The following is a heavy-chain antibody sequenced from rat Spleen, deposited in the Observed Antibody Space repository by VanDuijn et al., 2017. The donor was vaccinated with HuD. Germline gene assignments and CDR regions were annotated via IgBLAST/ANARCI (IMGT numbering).Heavy chain of an antibody. CDR1: GFSLTSYN. J-gene: IGHJ1*01. CDR2: IWTGGST. CDR3: ARGGSHGTYLYWYFDF. Sequence: QVQLKESGPGLVQPSQTLSLTCTVSGFSLTSYNVHWVRQPTGKGLEWMGVIWTGGSTDYNSALKSRLSISRDTSKSQVFLKMNSLQTEDIATYYCARGGSHGTYLYWYFDFWGPGTMVTVSS. D-gene: IGHD1-12*02. V-gene: IGHV2-30*01.